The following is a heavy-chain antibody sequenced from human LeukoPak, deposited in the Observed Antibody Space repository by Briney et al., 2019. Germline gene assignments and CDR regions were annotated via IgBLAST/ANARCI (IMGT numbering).Heavy chain of an antibody. V-gene: IGHV4-34*01. CDR1: GGSFSGYY. D-gene: IGHD3-10*01. CDR2: INHSGST. J-gene: IGHJ4*02. CDR3: AASWFGELLPMRY. Sequence: PSETLSLTCAVYGGSFSGYYWSWIRQPPGKGLERIGEINHSGSTNYNPSLKSRVTISVDTSKNQFSLKLSSVTAADTAVYYCAASWFGELLPMRYWGQGTLVTVSS.